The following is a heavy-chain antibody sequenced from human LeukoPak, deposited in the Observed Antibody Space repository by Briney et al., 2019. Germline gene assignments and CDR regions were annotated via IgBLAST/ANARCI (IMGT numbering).Heavy chain of an antibody. CDR3: ARDPDFRATMVRGIHIEGENAFDI. CDR2: ISSSSRTI. V-gene: IGHV3-48*04. J-gene: IGHJ3*02. D-gene: IGHD3-10*01. CDR1: GFTCSSYS. Sequence: PGGSLRLSCAASGFTCSSYSMNWVRQAPGKGLEGVSYISSSSRTIYYADSVKGRFTISRDNAKNSLYLKMNSLRAEDTAVYYCARDPDFRATMVRGIHIEGENAFDIWGQGTMVTVSS.